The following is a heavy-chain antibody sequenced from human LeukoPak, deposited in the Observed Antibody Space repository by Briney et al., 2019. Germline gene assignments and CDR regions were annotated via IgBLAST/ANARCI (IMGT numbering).Heavy chain of an antibody. D-gene: IGHD3-10*01. CDR1: GFTFSSYS. CDR2: ISSSSSYI. Sequence: GGSLRLSCAASGFTFSSYSMNRVRQAPGKGLEWVSSISSSSSYIYYADSVKGRFTISRDNAKNSLYLQMNSLRAEDTAVYYCARGRPGAYYFDYWGQGTLVTVSS. J-gene: IGHJ4*02. CDR3: ARGRPGAYYFDY. V-gene: IGHV3-21*01.